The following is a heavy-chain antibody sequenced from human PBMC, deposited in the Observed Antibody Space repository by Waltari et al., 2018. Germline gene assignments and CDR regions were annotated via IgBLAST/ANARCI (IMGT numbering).Heavy chain of an antibody. CDR3: ASRIVGATPTAFDI. Sequence: QVQLVQSGAEVKKPGSSVKVSCKASGGTFSSYAISWVRPAPGQGLEWMGGIIPIFGTANYAQKFQGRVTITADESTSTAYMELSSLRSEDTAVYYCASRIVGATPTAFDIWGQGTMVTVSS. CDR2: IIPIFGTA. CDR1: GGTFSSYA. V-gene: IGHV1-69*01. J-gene: IGHJ3*02. D-gene: IGHD1-26*01.